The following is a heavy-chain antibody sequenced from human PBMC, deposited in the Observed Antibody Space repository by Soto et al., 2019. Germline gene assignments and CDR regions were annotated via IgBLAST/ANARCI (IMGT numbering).Heavy chain of an antibody. Sequence: SETLSLTCTVSGGSISSYYWSWIRQPPGKGLEWIGYIYYSGSTNYNPSLKSRVTISVDTSKNQFSLKLSSVTAADTAMYYCARDVGASCFDYWGQGTLVTVSS. V-gene: IGHV4-59*01. D-gene: IGHD1-26*01. CDR2: IYYSGST. CDR1: GGSISSYY. J-gene: IGHJ4*02. CDR3: ARDVGASCFDY.